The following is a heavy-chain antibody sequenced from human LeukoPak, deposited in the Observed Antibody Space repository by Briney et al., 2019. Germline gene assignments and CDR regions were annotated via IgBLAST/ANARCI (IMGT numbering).Heavy chain of an antibody. J-gene: IGHJ6*03. Sequence: PSETLSLTCIVSGGSISSYYWSWIRPPAGKGLEWIGRMYTSGSTHYNPSLKSRGTMSVDTSKHQFSLKLSSVTAADTAVYYCARESAVRGGIQGTGNMDVWGKGTTVTISS. CDR2: MYTSGST. V-gene: IGHV4-4*07. CDR1: GGSISSYY. CDR3: ARESAVRGGIQGTGNMDV. D-gene: IGHD3-10*01.